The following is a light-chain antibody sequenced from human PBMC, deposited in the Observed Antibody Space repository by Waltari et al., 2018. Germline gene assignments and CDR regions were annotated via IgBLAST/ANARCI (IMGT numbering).Light chain of an antibody. CDR1: ENVNNY. Sequence: DIQMTQSPSSLSASVGARVNITCRASENVNNYLNWYQQKPGKAPKLLIYKASTLQSGVPSRFSGSGSGTDYTFTISSLQSEDVATYYCQHGYGTPYSFGQGTKVEIK. J-gene: IGKJ2*03. CDR3: QHGYGTPYS. V-gene: IGKV1-39*01. CDR2: KAS.